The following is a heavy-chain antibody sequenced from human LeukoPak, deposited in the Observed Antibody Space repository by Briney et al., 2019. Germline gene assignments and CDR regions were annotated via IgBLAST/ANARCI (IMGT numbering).Heavy chain of an antibody. CDR2: IYYSGST. Sequence: SETLSLTCTVSGGSISSYYWSWIRQPPGKGLEWIGYIYYSGSTNYNPSLKSRVTISVDTPKNQFSLKLSSVTAADTAVYYCARQGAIGSPFDYWGQGTLVTVSS. D-gene: IGHD2-15*01. V-gene: IGHV4-59*08. J-gene: IGHJ4*02. CDR1: GGSISSYY. CDR3: ARQGAIGSPFDY.